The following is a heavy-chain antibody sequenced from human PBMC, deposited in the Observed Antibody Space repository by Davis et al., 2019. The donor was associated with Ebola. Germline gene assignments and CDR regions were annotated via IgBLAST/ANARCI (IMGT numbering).Heavy chain of an antibody. V-gene: IGHV1-24*01. Sequence: AASVKVSCQVSGHSVTKLPMHWVRQGPGKGPEWLGYFRPENGETLYAQMFRGRVTMTADTSTDTVYMELSSLRSDDTAVYYSATDRFYQDIWGQGTLVTVSS. D-gene: IGHD3-16*01. J-gene: IGHJ4*02. CDR1: GHSVTKLP. CDR3: ATDRFYQDI. CDR2: FRPENGET.